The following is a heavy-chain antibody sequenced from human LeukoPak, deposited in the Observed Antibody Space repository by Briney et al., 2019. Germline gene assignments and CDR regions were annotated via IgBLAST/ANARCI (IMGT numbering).Heavy chain of an antibody. V-gene: IGHV3-30-3*01. Sequence: GGSLRLSCAVSGFTFSRYTMHWVRQAPGQGLEWVAVISIDGNTKYHADSVRGRFTISRDNSKNTLYLQMNSLKTEDTAVYFCARDHDSGGGGGYWGQGTLVTVSS. CDR1: GFTFSRYT. J-gene: IGHJ4*02. CDR2: ISIDGNTK. D-gene: IGHD1-26*01. CDR3: ARDHDSGGGGGY.